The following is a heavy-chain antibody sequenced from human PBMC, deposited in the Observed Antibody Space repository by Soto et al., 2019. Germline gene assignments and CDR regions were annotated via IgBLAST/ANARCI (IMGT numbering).Heavy chain of an antibody. CDR3: ARDRRTKVYCSSSSCYASDS. D-gene: IGHD2-2*01. J-gene: IGHJ4*02. CDR1: EFPFSDYT. CDR2: ISRRSVYI. V-gene: IGHV3-21*01. Sequence: EVHLVESGGGLVKPGGSLRLSCAGSEFPFSDYTMTWVRQAPGKGLEWVSSISRRSVYIYYADSVKGRFTISRDNVKNSLSLLMNSLKAEDTAVYYCARDRRTKVYCSSSSCYASDSWGQGTLVTVSS.